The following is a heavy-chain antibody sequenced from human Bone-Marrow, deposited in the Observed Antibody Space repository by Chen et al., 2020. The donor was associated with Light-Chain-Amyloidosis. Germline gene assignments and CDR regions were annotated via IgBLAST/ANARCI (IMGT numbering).Heavy chain of an antibody. CDR1: GFTFTSYA. CDR2: IAGSGYTT. D-gene: IGHD3-3*01. CDR3: VKGAGVGARYLQH. V-gene: IGHV3-23*01. J-gene: IGHJ1*01. Sequence: EVQLLESGGGLVQPGGSLRLSCAASGFTFTSYAMNWVRQAPGKGLEWVSVIAGSGYTTYYADSVKGRFTISRDKSKNTVYLYIDRLRAADTAVYYCVKGAGVGARYLQHWGQGTLVTVSS.